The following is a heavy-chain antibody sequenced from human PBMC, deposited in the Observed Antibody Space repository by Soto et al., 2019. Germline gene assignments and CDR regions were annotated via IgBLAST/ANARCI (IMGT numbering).Heavy chain of an antibody. CDR2: ISGSGGRT. D-gene: IGHD3-22*01. Sequence: GGSLRLSCAASGFTFSSYAMSWVRQAPGKGLEWVSAISGSGGRTYYADSVKGRFTISRDNSKNTLYLQMNSLRAEDTAVYYCAKAPLYYYDSSGYYYPFVWGQGTLVTVSS. CDR3: AKAPLYYYDSSGYYYPFV. J-gene: IGHJ4*02. V-gene: IGHV3-23*01. CDR1: GFTFSSYA.